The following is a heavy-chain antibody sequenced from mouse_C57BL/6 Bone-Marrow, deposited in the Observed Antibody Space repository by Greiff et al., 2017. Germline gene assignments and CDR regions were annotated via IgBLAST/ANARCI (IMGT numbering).Heavy chain of an antibody. CDR1: GYTFTSYG. Sequence: QVQLKESGAELARPGASVKLSCKASGYTFTSYGISWVKQRTGQGLEWIGEIYPRSGNTYYNETFKGKATLTADKSSSTAYMELRSLTSEDSAVYFCAPLGGLAWFAYWGQGTLVTVSA. V-gene: IGHV1-81*01. CDR2: IYPRSGNT. J-gene: IGHJ3*01. D-gene: IGHD6-1*01. CDR3: APLGGLAWFAY.